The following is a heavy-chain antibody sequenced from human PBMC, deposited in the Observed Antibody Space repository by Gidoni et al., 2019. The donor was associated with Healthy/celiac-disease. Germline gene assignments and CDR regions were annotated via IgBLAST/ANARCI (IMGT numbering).Heavy chain of an antibody. CDR2: MSRSSSYI. CDR1: GFTFSSYS. CDR3: ARAGGTDAFDI. D-gene: IGHD1-1*01. J-gene: IGHJ3*02. Sequence: EVQLVESGGGLVKPGGSLRLSCAASGFTFSSYSMNWVRQAPGKGLEWVSSMSRSSSYIYYADSVKGRFTISRDNAKNSLYLQMNSLRAEDTAVYYCARAGGTDAFDIWGQGTMVTVSS. V-gene: IGHV3-21*01.